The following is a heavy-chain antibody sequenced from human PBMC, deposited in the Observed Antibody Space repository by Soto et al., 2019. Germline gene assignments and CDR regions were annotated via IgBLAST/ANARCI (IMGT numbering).Heavy chain of an antibody. Sequence: QVQLQESGPGLVKPSETLSLTCSVSGVSTSNHYWTWIRKPPGQGPEWIGCIYYRGTTNYNASFNTRVTISLATSTNQFSLKLTSVTTADTAVYYCARGGGSPYHDHEFDYWGQGILVTVSS. CDR3: ARGGGSPYHDHEFDY. J-gene: IGHJ4*02. CDR1: GVSTSNHY. V-gene: IGHV4-59*11. D-gene: IGHD2-2*01. CDR2: IYYRGTT.